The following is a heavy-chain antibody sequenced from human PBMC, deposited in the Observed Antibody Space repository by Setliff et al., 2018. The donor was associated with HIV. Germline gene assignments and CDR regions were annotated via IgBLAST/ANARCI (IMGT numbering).Heavy chain of an antibody. Sequence: SETLSLTCTVSGDSISSSSFYWGWIRQPPGKGLECIGTIYYSGSTSYNPSLKSRLTISVDTSKNQFPLKLDSVTAADTAVYYCARMGPEEWVFWSGTRRETWFDPWGQGTLVNVSS. CDR3: ARMGPEEWVFWSGTRRETWFDP. V-gene: IGHV4-39*06. J-gene: IGHJ5*02. CDR2: IYYSGST. CDR1: GDSISSSSFY. D-gene: IGHD3-3*01.